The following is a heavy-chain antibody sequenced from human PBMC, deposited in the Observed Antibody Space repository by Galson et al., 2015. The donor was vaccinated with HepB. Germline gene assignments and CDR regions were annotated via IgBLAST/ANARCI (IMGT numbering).Heavy chain of an antibody. CDR1: GYSFTTYY. V-gene: IGHV1-46*01. CDR3: ARAYLSGEIPDY. D-gene: IGHD3-10*01. J-gene: IGHJ4*02. Sequence: SVKVSCKASGYSFTTYYMHWVRQAPGQGLEWMGVINPSGGSTTYAQKFQGRVTMTSDTSTSTVYMELSSLRSEDTAVYYCARAYLSGEIPDYWGQGTLVTVSS. CDR2: INPSGGST.